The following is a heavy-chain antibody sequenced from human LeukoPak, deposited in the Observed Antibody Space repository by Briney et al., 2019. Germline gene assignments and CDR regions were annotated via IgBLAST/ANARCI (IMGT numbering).Heavy chain of an antibody. CDR1: GGSISSTTYY. CDR2: IHYTGRA. D-gene: IGHD4-17*01. V-gene: IGHV4-39*01. Sequence: SETLSLTCSVCGGSISSTTYYWVWIRQPPGKGLECIASIHYTGRAYYNPSLKSRVTISADTSKNHFSLKLSSVTAADTAVYYCARHFDNGDYKKTFDIWGQGTMVTVSS. J-gene: IGHJ3*02. CDR3: ARHFDNGDYKKTFDI.